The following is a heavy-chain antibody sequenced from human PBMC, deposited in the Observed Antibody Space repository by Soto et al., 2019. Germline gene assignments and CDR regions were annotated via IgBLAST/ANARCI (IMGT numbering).Heavy chain of an antibody. D-gene: IGHD3-10*01. CDR2: IYPGDSDT. Sequence: GESLKISCQGSGYNFASYWIGWVRQMPGKGLEWMGSIYPGDSDTRYSPSFPGQVTISADKSISTAYLQWSSLKASDTAIYYCARSRDYGFDSWGQGTLVTVSS. CDR1: GYNFASYW. V-gene: IGHV5-51*01. CDR3: ARSRDYGFDS. J-gene: IGHJ4*02.